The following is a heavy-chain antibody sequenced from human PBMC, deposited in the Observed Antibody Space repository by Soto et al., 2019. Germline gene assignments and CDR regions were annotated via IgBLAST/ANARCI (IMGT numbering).Heavy chain of an antibody. CDR1: GFTFSHYG. V-gene: IGHV3-15*01. CDR2: IKSKTDGGTT. J-gene: IGHJ6*02. Sequence: PGGSLRLSCAAPGFTFSHYGMHWVRQAPGKGLEWVGRIKSKTDGGTTDYAAPVKGRFTISRDDSKNTLYLQMNSLKTEDTAVYYCTTRSGGSGAWTYYGMDVWGQGTTVTVSS. CDR3: TTRSGGSGAWTYYGMDV. D-gene: IGHD3-10*01.